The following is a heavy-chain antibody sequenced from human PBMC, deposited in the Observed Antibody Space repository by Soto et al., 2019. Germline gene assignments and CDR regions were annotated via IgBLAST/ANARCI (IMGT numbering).Heavy chain of an antibody. CDR1: GGSISRSNHY. V-gene: IGHV4-39*01. J-gene: IGHJ4*02. D-gene: IGHD6-13*01. CDR2: IYYSGST. Sequence: SETLSLTCTVSGGSISRSNHYWGWIRQPPGKGLEWIGSIYYSGSTYYNPSLESRVTISIDTSKNQFSLKLSSVTAADTAVYYCARCNAAGGYDCFDYWGQGTLVTVSS. CDR3: ARCNAAGGYDCFDY.